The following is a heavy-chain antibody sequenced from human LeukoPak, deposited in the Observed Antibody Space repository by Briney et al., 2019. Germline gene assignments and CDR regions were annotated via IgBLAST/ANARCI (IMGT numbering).Heavy chain of an antibody. Sequence: GGPLRLSCAPSGFTLRSYGMHELRQAARKGLAWVAVISYDGSNKYYADSVKGLFTISRDNNKNTLYLQMNSLRAEDTAVYYCARDSGYGFDYWGQGTLVTVSS. D-gene: IGHD5-12*01. CDR2: ISYDGSNK. CDR1: GFTLRSYG. J-gene: IGHJ4*02. CDR3: ARDSGYGFDY. V-gene: IGHV3-30*03.